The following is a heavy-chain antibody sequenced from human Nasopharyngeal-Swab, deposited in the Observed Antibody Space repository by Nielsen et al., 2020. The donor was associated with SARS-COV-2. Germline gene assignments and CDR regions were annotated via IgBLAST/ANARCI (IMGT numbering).Heavy chain of an antibody. CDR2: IRDKANSYTT. J-gene: IGHJ4*02. D-gene: IGHD3-10*01. CDR1: GFTFSDHY. CDR3: ARTGRDCGSGNYYYAFDY. V-gene: IGHV3-72*01. Sequence: GGSLRLSCAASGFTFSDHYMDWVRQAPGKGLEWVGRIRDKANSYTTEYAASVKGRFTISRDESKNSLYLQMNSLKSEDTAVYYCARTGRDCGSGNYYYAFDYWGQGNLVTVSS.